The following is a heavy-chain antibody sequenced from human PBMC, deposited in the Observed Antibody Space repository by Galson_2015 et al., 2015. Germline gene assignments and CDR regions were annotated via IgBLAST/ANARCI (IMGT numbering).Heavy chain of an antibody. CDR2: ISGSGGST. D-gene: IGHD2-2*03. CDR1: GFTFSSYA. J-gene: IGHJ4*02. CDR3: ALRLEEVGYGLGLDY. V-gene: IGHV3-23*01. Sequence: SLRLSCAASGFTFSSYAMSWVRQAPGKGLEWVSAISGSGGSTYYADSVKGRFTISRDNSKNTLYLQMNSLRAEDTAVYYCALRLEEVGYGLGLDYWGQGTLVTVSS.